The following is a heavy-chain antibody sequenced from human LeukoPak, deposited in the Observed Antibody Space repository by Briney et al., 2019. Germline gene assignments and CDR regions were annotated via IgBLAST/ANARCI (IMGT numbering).Heavy chain of an antibody. Sequence: PSETLSLTCAVSGGSISSSNWWIWVRQPPGKGLEWIGEIYHSGSTNYNPSLKSRVTISVDTSKNQFSLKLSSVTAADTAVYYCARHRRGRVRGTLYYYYMDVWGKGTTVTISS. CDR3: ARHRRGRVRGTLYYYYMDV. V-gene: IGHV4-4*02. J-gene: IGHJ6*03. CDR2: IYHSGST. CDR1: GGSISSSNW. D-gene: IGHD3-10*01.